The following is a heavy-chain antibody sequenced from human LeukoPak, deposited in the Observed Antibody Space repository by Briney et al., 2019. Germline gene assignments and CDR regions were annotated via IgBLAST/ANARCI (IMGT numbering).Heavy chain of an antibody. D-gene: IGHD4-23*01. CDR3: ARALVSGLGGTSAWFDP. V-gene: IGHV4-31*03. CDR2: IYYSGST. CDR1: GGSISSGAYY. Sequence: SQTLSLTCTVSGGSISSGAYYWSWIRQLPGKGLEWIGYIYYSGSTYYNPSLESRVSISVDTSKNQFSLKLSSVTAADTAVYYCARALVSGLGGTSAWFDPWGQGTLVTVSS. J-gene: IGHJ5*02.